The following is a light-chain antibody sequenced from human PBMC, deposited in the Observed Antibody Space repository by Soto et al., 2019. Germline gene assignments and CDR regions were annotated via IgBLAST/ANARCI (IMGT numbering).Light chain of an antibody. CDR2: EAS. CDR3: QQYSSYSAGT. V-gene: IGKV1-5*03. J-gene: IGKJ1*01. CDR1: QSIDSW. Sequence: DIQMTQSPSTLSASVGDRVTITCRASQSIDSWLAWYQQEPGKTPNLLIYEASSLESGVPSRFSGSGSGTEFTLTISSLQPDDFATYYCQQYSSYSAGTFGQGTKVEIK.